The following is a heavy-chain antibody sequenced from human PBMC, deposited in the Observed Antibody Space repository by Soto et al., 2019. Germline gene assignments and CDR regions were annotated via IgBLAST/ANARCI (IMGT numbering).Heavy chain of an antibody. V-gene: IGHV1-69*13. CDR2: IIPIFGTT. Sequence: SVKVSCKASGGIFTRYDIRWVRQAPGQGLEWMGAIIPIFGTTNYAQKFQGRVTITADAYTSTAYMELTSLRSEDTAIYYCAINEGRDVYNFDYWGQGNLVTVSS. CDR3: AINEGRDVYNFDY. D-gene: IGHD2-15*01. CDR1: GGIFTRYD. J-gene: IGHJ4*02.